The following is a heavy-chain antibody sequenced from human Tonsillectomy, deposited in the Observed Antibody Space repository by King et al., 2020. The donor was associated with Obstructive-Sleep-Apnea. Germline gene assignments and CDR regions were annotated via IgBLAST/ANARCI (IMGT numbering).Heavy chain of an antibody. D-gene: IGHD1-26*01. CDR2: ISYDGSNK. CDR1: GFTFSSYA. CDR3: GRGGGELIPHDAFDI. V-gene: IGHV3-30-3*01. Sequence: VQLVESGGGVVQPGRSLRLSCAASGFTFSSYAMHWVRQAPGKGLEWVAVISYDGSNKYYADSVKGRFTISRDNSKNTRYLQMNSLRAEDPAVYYCGRGGGELIPHDAFDIWGQGTMVTVSS. J-gene: IGHJ3*02.